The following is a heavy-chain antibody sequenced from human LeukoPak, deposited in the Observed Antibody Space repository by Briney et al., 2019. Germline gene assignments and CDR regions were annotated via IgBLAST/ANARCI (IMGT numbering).Heavy chain of an antibody. CDR1: GFTFSDFW. CDR2: IKQDGTEK. J-gene: IGHJ5*02. CDR3: ARERGSGSYHPFDP. Sequence: GGSLRLSCAGSGFTFSDFWMTWVRQTPGKGLEWVANIKQDGTEKNYVDSVKGRFTISRDNAKNSLYLQMNSLRAEDTAVYYCARERGSGSYHPFDPWGQGTLATVSS. D-gene: IGHD3-10*01. V-gene: IGHV3-7*01.